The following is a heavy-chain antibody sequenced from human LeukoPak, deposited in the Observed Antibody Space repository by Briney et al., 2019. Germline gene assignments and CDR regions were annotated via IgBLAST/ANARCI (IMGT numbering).Heavy chain of an antibody. CDR2: ISSSSSYT. CDR3: ARGLYRGYSGYDHFDF. V-gene: IGHV3-21*01. CDR1: GFTFSNYN. J-gene: IGHJ4*02. D-gene: IGHD5-12*01. Sequence: GGSLRLSCAASGFTFSNYNRNWVRQAPGKGLEWVSVISSSSSYTYYADAVKGRFTISRDNAKNSLYLQMCSLGAEDTAVYYCARGLYRGYSGYDHFDFWGQGTLVTVSS.